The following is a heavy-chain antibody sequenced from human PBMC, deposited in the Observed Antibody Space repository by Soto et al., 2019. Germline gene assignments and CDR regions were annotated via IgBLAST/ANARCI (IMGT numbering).Heavy chain of an antibody. V-gene: IGHV4-34*01. CDR2: INHSGST. CDR3: ARVYGEPRSSGYDWGFYYYYYMDV. J-gene: IGHJ6*03. Sequence: SETLSLTCAVYGGSFSGYYWSWIRQPPGKGLEWIGEINHSGSTNYNPSLKSRVTISVDTSKNQFSLKLSSVTAADTAVYYCARVYGEPRSSGYDWGFYYYYYMDVWGKGTTVTVSS. D-gene: IGHD5-12*01. CDR1: GGSFSGYY.